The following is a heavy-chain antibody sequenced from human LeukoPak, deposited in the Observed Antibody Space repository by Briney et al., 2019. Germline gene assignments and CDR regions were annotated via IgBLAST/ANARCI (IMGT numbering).Heavy chain of an antibody. D-gene: IGHD5-18*01. V-gene: IGHV3-7*01. CDR3: AKGGGYSYHYVSRESDH. J-gene: IGHJ4*02. CDR2: IKQDGSEK. CDR1: GFTFSSYW. Sequence: GGSLRLSCAASGFTFSSYWMSWVRQAPGKGLEWVANIKQDGSEKYYVDSVKGRFTISRDNAKNSLYLQMNSLRAEDTAVYYCAKGGGYSYHYVSRESDHWGQGTLVTVSS.